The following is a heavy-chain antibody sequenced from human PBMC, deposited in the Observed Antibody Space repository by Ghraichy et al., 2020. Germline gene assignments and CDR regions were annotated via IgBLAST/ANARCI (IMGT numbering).Heavy chain of an antibody. J-gene: IGHJ5*02. Sequence: ASLKVSCKASGYTFTDYYLQWVRQAPGQGLEWMGLINPNSGGTHYAQNFQGRVTMTRDTSISTAYMELSRLRYDDTAVYYCARRRGYSSGWSWFDPWGQGTLVSVSS. V-gene: IGHV1-2*02. D-gene: IGHD6-19*01. CDR1: GYTFTDYY. CDR3: ARRRGYSSGWSWFDP. CDR2: INPNSGGT.